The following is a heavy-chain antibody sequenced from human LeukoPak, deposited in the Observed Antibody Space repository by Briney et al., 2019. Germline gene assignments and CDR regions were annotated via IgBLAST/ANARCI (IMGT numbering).Heavy chain of an antibody. CDR3: AKSQRCSSTSCYNGFDY. J-gene: IGHJ4*02. CDR1: GFTFSSDA. V-gene: IGHV3-30-3*02. D-gene: IGHD2-2*02. CDR2: ISYDGNKK. Sequence: PGGSLRLSCAASGFTFSSDAMYWVRQAPGKGLEWVAIISYDGNKKYYADSVKGRFTISRDNSKNTLYLQMNSLRTEDTAVYYCAKSQRCSSTSCYNGFDYWGQGTLVTVSS.